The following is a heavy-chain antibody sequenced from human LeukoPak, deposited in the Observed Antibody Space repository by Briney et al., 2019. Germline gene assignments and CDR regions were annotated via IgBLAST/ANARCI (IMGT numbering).Heavy chain of an antibody. CDR1: GFAVSTYS. Sequence: GGSLRLSCEGFGFAVSTYSMHWVRQTPGQGLVWVSRLNSDGIRTDHADSVRGRFTISRDNAKNTFYMYMDSLRAEDTAVYYCARAGFYNGYDYWGQGTLVTVSS. V-gene: IGHV3-74*01. CDR2: LNSDGIRT. J-gene: IGHJ4*02. CDR3: ARAGFYNGYDY. D-gene: IGHD5-18*01.